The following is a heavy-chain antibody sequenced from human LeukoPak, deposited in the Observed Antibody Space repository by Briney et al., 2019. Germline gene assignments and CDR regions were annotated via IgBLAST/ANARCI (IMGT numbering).Heavy chain of an antibody. J-gene: IGHJ4*02. V-gene: IGHV3-NL1*01. CDR3: AGEHPGMYYFDY. D-gene: IGHD6-13*01. Sequence: GGSLRLSCAASGFTFSSYGMHWVRQAPGKGLEWVSAISGSGGSTYYADSVKGRFTISRDNSKNTLYLQMNSLRAEDTAVYYCAGEHPGMYYFDYWGQGTLVTVSS. CDR2: ISGSGGST. CDR1: GFTFSSYG.